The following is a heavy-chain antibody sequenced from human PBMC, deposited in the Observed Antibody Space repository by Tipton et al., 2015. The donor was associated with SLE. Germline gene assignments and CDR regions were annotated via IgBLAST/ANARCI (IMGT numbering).Heavy chain of an antibody. CDR1: GGSISSSSYY. Sequence: TLSLTYTVSGGSISSSSYYWGWIRQPPGKGLEWIGSIYYSGSTYYNPSLKSRVTISVDTSKNQFSLKLSSVTAADTAVYYCARGYCSGGSCSRWSYFDLWGRGTLVTVSS. V-gene: IGHV4-39*07. CDR3: ARGYCSGGSCSRWSYFDL. J-gene: IGHJ2*01. CDR2: IYYSGST. D-gene: IGHD2-15*01.